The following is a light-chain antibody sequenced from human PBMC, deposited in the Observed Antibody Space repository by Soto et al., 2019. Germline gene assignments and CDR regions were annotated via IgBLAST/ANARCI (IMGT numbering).Light chain of an antibody. CDR2: LGS. Sequence: DIVMTQSPLSLPVTPGEPASISCRSSQSLLHSNGYAYLNWYLQKPGQSPQLLISLGSDRASGVSDRFSGSGSGTDFTLTINRVEAEDVGVYYCMHALQTPWTFGQGTKVEIK. CDR1: QSLLHSNGYAY. J-gene: IGKJ1*01. CDR3: MHALQTPWT. V-gene: IGKV2-28*01.